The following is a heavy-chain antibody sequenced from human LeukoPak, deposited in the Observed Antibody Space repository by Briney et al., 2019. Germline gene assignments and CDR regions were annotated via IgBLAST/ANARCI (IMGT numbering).Heavy chain of an antibody. Sequence: GGSLRLSCAASGFTFSNYGMYWVRQAPGKGLEWVAVISYDGNNKYYADSVKGRFTISRDNSKNTLYLQMNSLRAEDTAVYYCAKTFTDDILTGYYIDYWGQGTLVTVSS. V-gene: IGHV3-30*18. CDR2: ISYDGNNK. CDR3: AKTFTDDILTGYYIDY. D-gene: IGHD3-9*01. CDR1: GFTFSNYG. J-gene: IGHJ4*02.